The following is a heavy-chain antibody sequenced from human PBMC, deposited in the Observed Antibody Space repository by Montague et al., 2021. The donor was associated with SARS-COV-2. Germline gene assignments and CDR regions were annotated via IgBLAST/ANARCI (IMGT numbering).Heavy chain of an antibody. V-gene: IGHV3-74*01. CDR3: ARSGQQLVHPLATLYYYYGMDV. J-gene: IGHJ6*02. CDR1: GFTFSSYW. CDR2: INSDGSST. D-gene: IGHD6-13*01. Sequence: YLRLSLAASGFTFSSYWMHWVRQAPGKGLVWVSRINSDGSSTSYADSVKGRFTISRDNAKNTLYLQMNSLRAEDTAVYYCARSGQQLVHPLATLYYYYGMDVWGQGTTVTVSS.